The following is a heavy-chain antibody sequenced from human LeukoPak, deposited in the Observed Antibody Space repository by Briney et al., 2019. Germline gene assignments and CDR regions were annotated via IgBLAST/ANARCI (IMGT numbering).Heavy chain of an antibody. J-gene: IGHJ6*02. D-gene: IGHD5-12*01. CDR2: IYHSGST. CDR3: ARDPVATTYYYYGMDV. Sequence: PSETLSLTCTVSGGSIRSSYYYWGWIRQPPGKGLEWIGEIYHSGSTNYNPSLKSRVTISVDKSKNQFSLKLSSVTAADTAVYYCARDPVATTYYYYGMDVWGQGTTVTVSS. CDR1: GGSIRSSYYY. V-gene: IGHV4-39*07.